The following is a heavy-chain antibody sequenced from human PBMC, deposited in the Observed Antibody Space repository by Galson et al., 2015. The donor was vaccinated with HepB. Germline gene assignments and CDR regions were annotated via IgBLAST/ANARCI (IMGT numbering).Heavy chain of an antibody. J-gene: IGHJ6*02. CDR2: ISIGGSTT. D-gene: IGHD3-10*01. CDR1: GFTFGTYV. CDR3: ARDNSPQVGHLHSGDIDGCHYGMDV. V-gene: IGHV3-23*01. Sequence: SLRLSCAASGFTFGTYVMNWVRQAPGKGLEWVSVISIGGSTTYYSDSVKGRFTISRDNSKNTLYLQMNGLRAEDTAVYYCARDNSPQVGHLHSGDIDGCHYGMDVWGQGTTVTVSS.